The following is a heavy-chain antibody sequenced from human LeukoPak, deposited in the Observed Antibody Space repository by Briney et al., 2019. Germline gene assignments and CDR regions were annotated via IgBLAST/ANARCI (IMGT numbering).Heavy chain of an antibody. D-gene: IGHD1-26*01. CDR3: ARRNSGSYFHDAFDI. CDR2: ISAYNGNT. CDR1: GYTFTSYG. J-gene: IGHJ3*02. Sequence: ASVTVSCTASGYTFTSYGISWVRQAPGQGLEWMGWISAYNGNTNYAQKLQGRVTMTTDTSTSTAYMELRSLRSDDTAVYYCARRNSGSYFHDAFDIWGQGTMVTVSS. V-gene: IGHV1-18*01.